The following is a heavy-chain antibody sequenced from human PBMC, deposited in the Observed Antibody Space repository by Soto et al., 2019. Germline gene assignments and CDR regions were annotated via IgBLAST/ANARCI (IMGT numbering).Heavy chain of an antibody. J-gene: IGHJ4*02. V-gene: IGHV4-34*01. CDR3: ARGRWLRSSVDY. CDR2: INHSGST. CDR1: GGSFSGYY. D-gene: IGHD5-12*01. Sequence: QVQLQQWGAGLLKPSETLSLTCAVYGGSFSGYYWSWIRQPPGKGLEWIGEINHSGSTNYNPSPKSRVTISVDTYKNQFSLKLSSVTAADTAVYYCARGRWLRSSVDYWGQGTLVTVSS.